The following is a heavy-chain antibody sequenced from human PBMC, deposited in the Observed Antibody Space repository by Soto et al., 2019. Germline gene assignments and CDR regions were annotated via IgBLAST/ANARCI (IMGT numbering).Heavy chain of an antibody. J-gene: IGHJ4*02. CDR2: IYYSGST. V-gene: IGHV4-39*01. CDR1: GGSISSSSYY. Sequence: QLQLQESGPGLVKPSETLSLTCTVSGGSISSSSYYWGWIRQPPGKGLEWIGSIYYSGSTYYNPSLKSRVTISVDTSKNQFSLKLSSVTAADTAVYYCARGRFLEWLFRLGQGTLTQYYFDYWGQGTLVTVSS. D-gene: IGHD3-3*01. CDR3: ARGRFLEWLFRLGQGTLTQYYFDY.